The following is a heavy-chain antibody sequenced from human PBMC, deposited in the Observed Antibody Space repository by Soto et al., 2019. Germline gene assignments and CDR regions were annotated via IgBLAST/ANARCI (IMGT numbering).Heavy chain of an antibody. V-gene: IGHV1-18*01. J-gene: IGHJ4*02. D-gene: IGHD3-16*02. CDR3: ARDGLRLGELSPGGY. CDR2: ISAYNGNT. CDR1: GYTFTSYG. Sequence: ASVKVSCKASGYTFTSYGISWVRQAPGQGLEWMGWISAYNGNTNYAQKLQGRVTMTTDTSTSTAYMELRSLRSDDTAVYYCARDGLRLGELSPGGYWGQGTLVTVSS.